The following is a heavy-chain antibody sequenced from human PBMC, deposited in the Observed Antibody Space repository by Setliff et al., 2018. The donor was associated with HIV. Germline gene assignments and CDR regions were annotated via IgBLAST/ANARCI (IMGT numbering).Heavy chain of an antibody. J-gene: IGHJ4*02. V-gene: IGHV4-38-2*01. CDR2: AYHSGRT. CDR1: GYSITSGYS. Sequence: EPLSLTCAVSGYSITSGYSWGWIRQSPGKGLEWIGNAYHSGRTYYNPSLKSRVAMSIDTSKNQCSLRQNSVTAADTAMYYCVHSLLGAPMVDYWGQGTLGTVSS. CDR3: VHSLLGAPMVDY. D-gene: IGHD1-26*01.